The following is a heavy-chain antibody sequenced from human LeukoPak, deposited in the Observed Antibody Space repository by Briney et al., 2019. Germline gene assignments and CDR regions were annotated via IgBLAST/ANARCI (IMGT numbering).Heavy chain of an antibody. D-gene: IGHD1-26*01. J-gene: IGHJ4*02. CDR1: DDSISGHGYF. CDR3: ARDIDDVGALLDF. V-gene: IGHV4-39*07. CDR2: INYSGRTYYD. Sequence: PSETLSLTCTISDDSISGHGYFWAWIRQPPGKGLEWLASINYSGRTYYDYYSPSIVNRLTISIETAKRQFSLRLTSVTAADTALYYCARDIDDVGALLDFWGQGTLVTVSS.